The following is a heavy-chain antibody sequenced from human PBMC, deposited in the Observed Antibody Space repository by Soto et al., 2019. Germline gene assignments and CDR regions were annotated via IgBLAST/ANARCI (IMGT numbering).Heavy chain of an antibody. CDR1: GGSISSGDYY. D-gene: IGHD2-21*02. V-gene: IGHV4-30-4*01. J-gene: IGHJ4*02. CDR2: IYYSGST. CDR3: ARVYCGGDCYLPYYFDY. Sequence: SETLSLTCTVSGGSISSGDYYWSWIRQPPGKGLEWIGYIYYSGSTYYNPSLKSRVTISVDTSKNQFSLKLSSVTAADTAVYYCARVYCGGDCYLPYYFDYWGQGTLVTVPQ.